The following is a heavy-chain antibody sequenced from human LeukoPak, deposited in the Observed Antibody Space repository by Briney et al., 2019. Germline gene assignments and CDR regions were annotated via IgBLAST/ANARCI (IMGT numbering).Heavy chain of an antibody. J-gene: IGHJ2*01. CDR2: IYYSGST. V-gene: IGHV4-59*01. Sequence: PSETLSLTCTVSGGSFSTNYWSWVRQPPGKGLEWIGYIYYSGSTNYNPSLKSRVTISVDTAKNQFSLKLSSVTAADTAVYYCVRDRGRKYQLRYWYFDPWGRGTLVTVSS. CDR3: VRDRGRKYQLRYWYFDP. D-gene: IGHD2-2*01. CDR1: GGSFSTNY.